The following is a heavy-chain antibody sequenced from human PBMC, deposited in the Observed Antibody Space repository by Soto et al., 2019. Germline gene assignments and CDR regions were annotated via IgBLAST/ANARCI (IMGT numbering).Heavy chain of an antibody. V-gene: IGHV1-2*02. CDR3: VRNPLKAWLVEDAFDV. J-gene: IGHJ3*01. CDR2: IDPNNANT. CDR1: GYMFTAYH. Sequence: QVQLMQSGADMKRPGASVKISCATSGYMFTAYHIHWVRQAPGQGLQWMGWIDPNNANTNYAQTFRGRVFMSRDTSISTAYMSLSGLTSDDTAVYYCVRNPLKAWLVEDAFDVWGQGTLVTVCS. D-gene: IGHD5-12*01.